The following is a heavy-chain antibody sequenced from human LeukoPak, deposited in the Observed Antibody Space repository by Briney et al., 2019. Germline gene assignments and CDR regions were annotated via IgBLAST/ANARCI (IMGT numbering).Heavy chain of an antibody. V-gene: IGHV4-59*01. CDR3: ARRDDGYCAAYYCPFRTFAY. CDR2: VQYSGSI. D-gene: IGHD2-15*01. Sequence: SETLSLTCAVSGVSMRNYYWSWIRQAPGKGPEWIGSVQYSGSIRYNPSLQSRVAISIDTSNDQFSLNLNSVTAADTAVYYCARRDDGYCAAYYCPFRTFAYWGQGTRVIASP. CDR1: GVSMRNYY. J-gene: IGHJ4*02.